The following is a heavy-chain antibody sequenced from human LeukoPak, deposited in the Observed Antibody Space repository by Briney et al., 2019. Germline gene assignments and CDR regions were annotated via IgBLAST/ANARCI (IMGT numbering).Heavy chain of an antibody. CDR2: IYVSGST. J-gene: IGHJ2*01. V-gene: IGHV4-4*07. Sequence: KPSETLSLTCTVSGGSISGYYWSWIRQPAGKGLEWIGRIYVSGSTNYNPSLKSRVTMSLDTSKNQFSLKLNSVTAADTAVYYCASGGGSWYFDLWGRGTLVTVSS. CDR3: ASGGGSWYFDL. CDR1: GGSISGYY. D-gene: IGHD2-15*01.